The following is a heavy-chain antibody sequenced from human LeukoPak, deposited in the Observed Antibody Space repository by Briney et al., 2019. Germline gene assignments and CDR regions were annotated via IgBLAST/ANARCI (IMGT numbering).Heavy chain of an antibody. J-gene: IGHJ6*03. Sequence: SETLSLTCTVSGDSISSYYWSWIRQPAGKGLEWIGRIYTSGSTNYNPSLKSRVTMSVDTSKNQFSLKLSSVTAADTAVYYCARGRDGYNPYYYYYMDVWGKGTTVTVSS. CDR3: ARGRDGYNPYYYYYMDV. D-gene: IGHD5-24*01. CDR2: IYTSGST. V-gene: IGHV4-4*07. CDR1: GDSISSYY.